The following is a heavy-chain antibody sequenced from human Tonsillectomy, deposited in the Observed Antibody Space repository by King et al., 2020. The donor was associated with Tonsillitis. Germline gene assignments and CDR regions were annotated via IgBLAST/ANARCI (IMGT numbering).Heavy chain of an antibody. D-gene: IGHD5-12*01. J-gene: IGHJ4*02. CDR1: GFIFSNYW. Sequence: VQLVESGGGLVQPGGSLRLSCVASGFIFSNYWMSWVRQAPGKGLEWVANIKQDGSEKYYVDSVKGRFTVSRDNDKNSLYLQMNSLRAEDTAVYYCARDPYRGYGDYWGQGTLVTVSS. CDR3: ARDPYRGYGDY. V-gene: IGHV3-7*01. CDR2: IKQDGSEK.